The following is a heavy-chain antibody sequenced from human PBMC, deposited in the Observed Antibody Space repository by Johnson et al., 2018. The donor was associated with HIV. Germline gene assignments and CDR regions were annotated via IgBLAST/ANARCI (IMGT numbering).Heavy chain of an antibody. J-gene: IGHJ3*02. CDR2: ISWNSGSI. CDR1: GFTFDDYA. V-gene: IGHV3-9*01. CDR3: ARDPLAVAGTPPSGAFDI. D-gene: IGHD6-19*01. Sequence: VQLVESGGGLVQPGRSLRLSCAASGFTFDDYAMHWVRLAPGKGLEWVSGISWNSGSIDYADSVKGRFTISRDNAKDSLFLQMNTLRAEDTALYYCARDPLAVAGTPPSGAFDIWGQGTMVTVSS.